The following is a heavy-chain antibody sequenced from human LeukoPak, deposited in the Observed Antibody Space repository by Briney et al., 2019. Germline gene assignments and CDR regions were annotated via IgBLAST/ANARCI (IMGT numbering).Heavy chain of an antibody. CDR1: GFTFSSYS. CDR3: ARDQNLRPSTLTNYGMDV. Sequence: GGSLRLSCTASGFTFSSYSLNWVRQAPGKGLEWVSYISSSSSYIHYADSVKGRFTISRDNAKNSLYLQMNSLRAEDTAVYYCARDQNLRPSTLTNYGMDVWGQGTTVTVSS. D-gene: IGHD4-11*01. V-gene: IGHV3-21*01. J-gene: IGHJ6*02. CDR2: ISSSSSYI.